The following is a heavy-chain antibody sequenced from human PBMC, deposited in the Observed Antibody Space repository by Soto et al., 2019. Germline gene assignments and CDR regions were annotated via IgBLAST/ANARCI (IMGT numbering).Heavy chain of an antibody. Sequence: PGGSLRLSCAASGFTFSYYAMHWVRQAPGKGLEWVSFISYDGSNGYYADSMKGRFTISRDNSKNTLYLQMDSLRAEDMAVYYCARDSFGLDVWGQGTTVTVSS. CDR2: ISYDGSNG. J-gene: IGHJ6*02. V-gene: IGHV3-30-3*01. CDR1: GFTFSYYA. CDR3: ARDSFGLDV.